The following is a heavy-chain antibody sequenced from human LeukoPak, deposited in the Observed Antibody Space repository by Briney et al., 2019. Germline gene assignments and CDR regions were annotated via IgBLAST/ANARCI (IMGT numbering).Heavy chain of an antibody. CDR3: ARSAESKTGQFDY. J-gene: IGHJ4*02. CDR2: IYHSGST. Sequence: TPSGTLSLTCAVSGGSISSSNWWSWVRQSPGKGLEWIGEIYHSGSTNYNPSLKSRVTISVDKSKNQFSLKLSSVTAADTAVYYCARSAESKTGQFDYWGQGTLVTVSS. CDR1: GGSISSSNW. V-gene: IGHV4-4*02. D-gene: IGHD4-11*01.